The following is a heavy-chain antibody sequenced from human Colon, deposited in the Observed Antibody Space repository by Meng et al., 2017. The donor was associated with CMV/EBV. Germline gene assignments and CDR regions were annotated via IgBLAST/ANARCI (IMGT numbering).Heavy chain of an antibody. J-gene: IGHJ3*02. D-gene: IGHD2-2*02. CDR2: IIPILGIA. V-gene: IGHV1-69*10. CDR3: ARESGCSSTSCYTGGAFDI. CDR1: GGTFSSYA. Sequence: SVKVSCKASGGTFSSYAISWVRQAPGQGLEWMGGIIPILGIANYAQKFQGRVTITADKSTSTAYMELSSLRSEDTAVYYCARESGCSSTSCYTGGAFDIWGQGTMVTVSS.